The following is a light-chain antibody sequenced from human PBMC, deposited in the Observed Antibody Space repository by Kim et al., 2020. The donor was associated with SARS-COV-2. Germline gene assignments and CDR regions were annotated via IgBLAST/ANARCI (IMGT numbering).Light chain of an antibody. J-gene: IGKJ1*01. V-gene: IGKV1-8*01. CDR2: AAS. CDR1: QGISSY. Sequence: VSTGDRVTITCRASQGISSYLAWYQQKSGKAPKLLIYAASTLQSGVPSRFGGSGSGTDFTLAISCLQSEDFATYYCQQYYSYPRTFGQGTKVDIK. CDR3: QQYYSYPRT.